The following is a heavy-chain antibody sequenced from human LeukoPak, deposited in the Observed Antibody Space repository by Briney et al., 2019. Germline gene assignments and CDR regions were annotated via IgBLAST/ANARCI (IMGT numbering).Heavy chain of an antibody. Sequence: GGSLRLSCAASGFTFSSYGMSWVRQAPGKGLEWVSAISGSGGSTYYADSVKGRFTISRDNSKNTLYLQVNSLRAEDTAVYYCAKDLLRWGSGSYLMDYWGQGTLVTVSS. V-gene: IGHV3-23*01. D-gene: IGHD3-10*01. J-gene: IGHJ4*02. CDR1: GFTFSSYG. CDR2: ISGSGGST. CDR3: AKDLLRWGSGSYLMDY.